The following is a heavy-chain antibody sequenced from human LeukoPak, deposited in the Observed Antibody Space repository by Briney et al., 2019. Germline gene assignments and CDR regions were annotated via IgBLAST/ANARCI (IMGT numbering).Heavy chain of an antibody. V-gene: IGHV4-30-4*01. J-gene: IGHJ4*02. CDR2: IYYSGST. CDR1: GGSISSGDYY. CDR3: ARYRSYGVYYFDY. D-gene: IGHD5-18*01. Sequence: SQTLSLTCTVSGGSISSGDYYWSWIRQPPGKGLEWIGYIYYSGSTYYNPSLKSRVTKSVDTSKNQFSLKLSSVTAADTAVYYCARYRSYGVYYFDYWGQGTLVTVSS.